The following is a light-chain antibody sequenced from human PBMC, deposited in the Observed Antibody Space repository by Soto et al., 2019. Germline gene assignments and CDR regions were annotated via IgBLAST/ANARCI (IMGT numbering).Light chain of an antibody. Sequence: QSALTQPASVSGSPGQSITISCSGTSSDVGAYNYVSWYQQHPGKAPKLMIYAVSNRPLGVFNRFSGSKSGNTASLTISGLLAEDEADYYCSSYTSSSTLVFGGGTKLTVL. CDR2: AVS. J-gene: IGLJ2*01. CDR1: SSDVGAYNY. CDR3: SSYTSSSTLV. V-gene: IGLV2-14*01.